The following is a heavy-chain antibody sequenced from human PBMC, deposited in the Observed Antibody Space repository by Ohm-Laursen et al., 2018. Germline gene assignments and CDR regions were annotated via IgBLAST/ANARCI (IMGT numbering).Heavy chain of an antibody. CDR3: ARPPHCSGDNCYRTFDY. J-gene: IGHJ4*02. CDR1: GYTFTGYY. CDR2: INPNSGGT. Sequence: AASVKVSCKASGYTFTGYYMHWVRQAPGQGLEWMGWINPNSGGTNYAQKFQGRVTMTRDTSISTAYMELSSLRSDDTAVYYCARPPHCSGDNCYRTFDYWGQGSLVTVSS. V-gene: IGHV1-2*02. D-gene: IGHD2-15*01.